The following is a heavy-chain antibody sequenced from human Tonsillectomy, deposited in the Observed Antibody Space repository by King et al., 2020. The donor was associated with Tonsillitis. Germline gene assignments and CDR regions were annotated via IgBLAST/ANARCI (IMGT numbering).Heavy chain of an antibody. D-gene: IGHD6-6*01. Sequence: VQLVESGGGVVQPGRSLRLSCAASGFTFSSYGMHWVRQASGKGLEWVAVILYDGSNVYYADSVKGRFTISRDNSKNTLSVQMNSLRAEDTAVYYCAKDSSSSQYYLDDWGQGTLVTVSA. J-gene: IGHJ4*02. CDR3: AKDSSSSQYYLDD. CDR2: ILYDGSNV. V-gene: IGHV3-30*18. CDR1: GFTFSSYG.